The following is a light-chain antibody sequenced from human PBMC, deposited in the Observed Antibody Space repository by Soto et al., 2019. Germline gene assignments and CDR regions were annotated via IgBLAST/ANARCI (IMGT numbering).Light chain of an antibody. J-gene: IGLJ1*01. CDR3: CSYAGSSSYL. CDR2: TVT. Sequence: QSALTQPRSVSGSPGQSVTISCTGTSSDIGGYNYVSWYQQHPGKAPKLMIYTVTKRPSGVPDRFSGSKSDNTAYLTISGLQADDEADYYCCSYAGSSSYLFGTGTKVTVL. V-gene: IGLV2-11*01. CDR1: SSDIGGYNY.